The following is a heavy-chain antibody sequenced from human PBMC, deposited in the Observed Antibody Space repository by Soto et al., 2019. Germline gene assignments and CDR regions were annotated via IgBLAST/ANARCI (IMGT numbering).Heavy chain of an antibody. CDR1: GYDFNTNW. CDR2: MYPGDSDT. CDR3: ARLPRDCNKTSCYYADH. V-gene: IGHV5-51*01. Sequence: PGESLKISCRGSGYDFNTNWFGWVRQLPGRGLEWVGIMYPGDSDTRYNPSLQGHDTLSVDVTVSTAFLQWRSLETSDTGMYFCARLPRDCNKTSCYYADHWGQGTQVTVSS. D-gene: IGHD3-3*01. J-gene: IGHJ4*02.